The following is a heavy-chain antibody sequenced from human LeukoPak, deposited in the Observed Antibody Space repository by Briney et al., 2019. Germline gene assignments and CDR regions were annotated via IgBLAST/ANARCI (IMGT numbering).Heavy chain of an antibody. CDR1: GFTFSSYS. V-gene: IGHV3-21*01. Sequence: GGSLRLSCAASGFTFSSYSMNWVRQAPGKGLEWVSSTSSSSSYIYYADSVKGRFTISRDNAKNSLYLQMNSLRAEDTAVYYCARDPGSGYDPHTDYWGQGTLVTVSS. J-gene: IGHJ4*02. CDR3: ARDPGSGYDPHTDY. CDR2: TSSSSSYI. D-gene: IGHD5-12*01.